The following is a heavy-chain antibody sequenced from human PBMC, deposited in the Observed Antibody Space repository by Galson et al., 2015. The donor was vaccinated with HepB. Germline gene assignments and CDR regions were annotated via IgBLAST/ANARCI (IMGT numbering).Heavy chain of an antibody. CDR2: ISSHIYGGTR. CDR1: GFTFSDYA. V-gene: IGHV3-49*03. Sequence: SLRLSCAVSGFTFSDYAFTWYRQGPGKGLEWVGFISSHIYGGTREYAASVKGRFTITRNESKSIAYLQMNSLRTEDTGVYPCARGDCGVGSCYGWFDPWGQGTLVTVSS. J-gene: IGHJ5*02. CDR3: ARGDCGVGSCYGWFDP. D-gene: IGHD2-15*01.